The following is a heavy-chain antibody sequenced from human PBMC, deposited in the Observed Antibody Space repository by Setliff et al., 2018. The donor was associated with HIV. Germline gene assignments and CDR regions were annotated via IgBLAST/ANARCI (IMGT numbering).Heavy chain of an antibody. V-gene: IGHV1-46*02. D-gene: IGHD2-21*01. CDR1: GNTFNSYY. J-gene: IGHJ6*03. CDR3: TKPPSSAVIAGVYYMDV. Sequence: ASVKVSCKASGNTFNSYYLHWVRQAPGQGLEWMGIINPLGGNTNYYAQKFQGRVTMTRDTSTSTIYMELSSLRSEDTAVYYCTKPPSSAVIAGVYYMDVWGKGTTVTVSS. CDR2: INPLGGNT.